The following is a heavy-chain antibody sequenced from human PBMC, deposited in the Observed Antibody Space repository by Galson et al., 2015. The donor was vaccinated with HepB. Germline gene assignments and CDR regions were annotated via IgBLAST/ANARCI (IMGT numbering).Heavy chain of an antibody. CDR3: ARDDILTDYSPTYIYAMDV. Sequence: SVKVSCKATGGTFSTYAFSWVRQAPGQGLEWMGGIIPIFGTVNYAQKFQGRVKISADESTSTAYMELSSLRSEDTAVYYCARDDILTDYSPTYIYAMDVWGQGTTVTVSS. J-gene: IGHJ6*02. V-gene: IGHV1-69*13. CDR1: GGTFSTYA. CDR2: IIPIFGTV. D-gene: IGHD3-9*01.